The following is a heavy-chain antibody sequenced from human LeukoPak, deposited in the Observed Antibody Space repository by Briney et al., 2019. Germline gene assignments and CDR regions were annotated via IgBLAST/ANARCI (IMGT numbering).Heavy chain of an antibody. CDR3: AREPPRYSSSWYPNDY. Sequence: GGSLRLSCAASGFTFSSYWMSWVRQAPGKGLEWVANIKQDGSEKYYVDSVKGRFTISRDNAKNSLYLQMNSLRAEDTAVYYCAREPPRYSSSWYPNDYWGQGTLVTVSS. D-gene: IGHD6-13*01. J-gene: IGHJ4*02. CDR1: GFTFSSYW. CDR2: IKQDGSEK. V-gene: IGHV3-7*01.